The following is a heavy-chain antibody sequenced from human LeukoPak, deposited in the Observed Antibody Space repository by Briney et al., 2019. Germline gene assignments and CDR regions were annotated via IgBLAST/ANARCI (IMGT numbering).Heavy chain of an antibody. Sequence: PSETLSLTCVVSGGFISSGGYYWGWIRHPPEKGLEWIGSVHHSGITYYNTSLKSRVTISVDKSKNQFSLELTSVTAADTAVYYCARNPPNCYDSSGRMGAFDVWGQGTMVTVSS. CDR2: VHHSGIT. CDR1: GGFISSGGYY. CDR3: ARNPPNCYDSSGRMGAFDV. J-gene: IGHJ3*01. D-gene: IGHD3-22*01. V-gene: IGHV4-39*01.